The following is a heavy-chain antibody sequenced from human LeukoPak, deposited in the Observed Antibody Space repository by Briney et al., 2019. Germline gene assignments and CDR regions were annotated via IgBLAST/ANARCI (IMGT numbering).Heavy chain of an antibody. CDR2: INSDGSTT. J-gene: IGHJ4*02. V-gene: IGHV3-74*01. CDR1: GFTFSSYC. CDR3: ARGKFPRDFDY. Sequence: GGSLRLSCAASGFTFSSYCMHWVRQAPGKGLVWVSRINSDGSTTNYADSVKGRFTISRDNAKNTLYLQMNSLRAEDTAVYYCARGKFPRDFDYWGRGTLVTVSS.